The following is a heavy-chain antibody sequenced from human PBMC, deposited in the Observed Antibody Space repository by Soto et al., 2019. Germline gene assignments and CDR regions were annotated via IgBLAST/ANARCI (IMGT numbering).Heavy chain of an antibody. CDR3: ARAGFPYGHLLF. CDR2: IDFSGTT. D-gene: IGHD3-10*01. CDR1: YGSISSYY. V-gene: IGHV4-4*07. Sequence: PSETLSLTCTVSYGSISSYYWSLIRQPAGSGLEWIGRIDFSGTTNYNPSLKSRITMSVDTSKNKFSLSLTSVTAADTAVYYCARAGFPYGHLLFWGQGIRVTVSS. J-gene: IGHJ4*02.